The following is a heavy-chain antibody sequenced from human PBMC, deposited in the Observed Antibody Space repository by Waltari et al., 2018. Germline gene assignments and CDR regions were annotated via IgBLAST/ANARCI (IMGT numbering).Heavy chain of an antibody. V-gene: IGHV4-61*02. Sequence: QVQLQESGPGLVKPSQTLSLTCPVSGGSISSGSYSWTWIRQPAGKGLEWIGRIYASGSTNDNPSLKSRVTISVDTPRNQFSLKLTSVTAADTAVYYCARDTEYYYDDSGFVFDIWGQGTMVTVSS. D-gene: IGHD3-22*01. CDR3: ARDTEYYYDDSGFVFDI. CDR2: IYASGST. J-gene: IGHJ3*02. CDR1: GGSISSGSYS.